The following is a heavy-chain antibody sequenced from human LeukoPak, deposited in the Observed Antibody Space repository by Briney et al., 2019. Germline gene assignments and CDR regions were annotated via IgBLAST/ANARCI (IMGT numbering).Heavy chain of an antibody. CDR1: GFIFNNYG. D-gene: IGHD3-22*01. J-gene: IGHJ4*02. V-gene: IGHV3-23*01. Sequence: GSLRLSCAASGFIFNNYGLVWVRQAPGKGLEWVSAISNDGGGTTYTDFVKGRFSVSRDNSKNTLFLQMNSLRAEDTALYYCAKGSSGYFFDLWGQGTLVTVSS. CDR2: ISNDGGGT. CDR3: AKGSSGYFFDL.